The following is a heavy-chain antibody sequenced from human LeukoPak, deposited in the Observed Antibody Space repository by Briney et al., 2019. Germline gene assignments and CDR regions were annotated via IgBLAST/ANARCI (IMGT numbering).Heavy chain of an antibody. CDR1: AYTFSDYY. J-gene: IGHJ5*02. Sequence: ASVKVSCEASAYTFSDYYIHWVRQAPGQGLEWMGWINPNSGGTNYAQKFQGRVTMTRDTSISTAYMELRRLRSDDTAVFYCARGPFRNVDTAMIASRFDPWGQGTLVTVSS. CDR2: INPNSGGT. V-gene: IGHV1-2*02. CDR3: ARGPFRNVDTAMIASRFDP. D-gene: IGHD5-18*01.